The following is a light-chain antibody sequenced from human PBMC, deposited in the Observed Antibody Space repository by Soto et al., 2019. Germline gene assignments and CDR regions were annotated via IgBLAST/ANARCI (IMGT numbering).Light chain of an antibody. CDR2: DAS. V-gene: IGKV1-13*02. CDR1: QGISSA. J-gene: IGKJ4*01. CDR3: QQFNSYNLT. Sequence: AIQLTQSPSSLSASVGDRVTITCRASQGISSALAWYQQKTGKAPKLLIYDASSLESGVPSRFSGSGSGTDFTLTISSLQPEDFATYYCQQFNSYNLTFGGGTKVEIK.